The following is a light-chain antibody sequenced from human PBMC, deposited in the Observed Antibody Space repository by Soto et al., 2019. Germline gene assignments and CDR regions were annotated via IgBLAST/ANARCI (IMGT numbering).Light chain of an antibody. Sequence: QSALTQPASVSGSPGQTITISCTGAVSEVAGYTYVSWYQQHPGKGPKVIIYDVSNRPLGVSNRFSGSKSGTTASLTNSGLQAEYEADYYCSSFTWIVGLFCGGTNLTV. J-gene: IGLJ2*01. V-gene: IGLV2-14*03. CDR3: SSFTWIVGL. CDR2: DVS. CDR1: VSEVAGYTY.